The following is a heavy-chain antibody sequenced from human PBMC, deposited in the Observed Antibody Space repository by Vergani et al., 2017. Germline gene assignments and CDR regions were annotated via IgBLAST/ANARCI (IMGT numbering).Heavy chain of an antibody. V-gene: IGHV3-30*02. D-gene: IGHD6-19*01. J-gene: IGHJ4*02. CDR3: ASDTVTGRRYFDY. Sequence: QVQLVESGGGVVQPGGSLRLSCGASGFTFSNYGMHWVRQAPGKGLEWVTFIRYDGSNTYYADSVKGRFTISRDNSKNTLFLQMNSLRPEDTAVYYCASDTVTGRRYFDYWGQGTLVTVSS. CDR1: GFTFSNYG. CDR2: IRYDGSNT.